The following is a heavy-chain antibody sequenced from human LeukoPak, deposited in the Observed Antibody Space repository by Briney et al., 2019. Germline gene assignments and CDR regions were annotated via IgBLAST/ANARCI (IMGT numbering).Heavy chain of an antibody. D-gene: IGHD6-6*01. J-gene: IGHJ6*03. Sequence: GASVKVSCKTSGYTFTGYYIHWVRQAPGQGLEWMGRINPNSGGTNYAQKFQGRVTMTRDTSISTAYMELSRLRSDDTAVYYCARDGQYSSSSHVHYYYYMDVWGKGTTVTVSS. CDR2: INPNSGGT. V-gene: IGHV1-2*06. CDR3: ARDGQYSSSSHVHYYYYMDV. CDR1: GYTFTGYY.